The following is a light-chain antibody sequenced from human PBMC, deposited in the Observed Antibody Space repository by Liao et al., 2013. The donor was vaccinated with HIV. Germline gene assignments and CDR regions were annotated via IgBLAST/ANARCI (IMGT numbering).Light chain of an antibody. Sequence: YVLTQPPSVSVAPGKTARITCGGDNIGTKSVHWYQQKPGQAPVLVIYYDSDRPSGIPERFSGSNSGNTATLTITRVEXGDXADYYCQVWDSRSDHYVFGIGTKVTVL. V-gene: IGLV3-21*04. CDR1: NIGTKS. CDR2: YDS. CDR3: QVWDSRSDHYV. J-gene: IGLJ1*01.